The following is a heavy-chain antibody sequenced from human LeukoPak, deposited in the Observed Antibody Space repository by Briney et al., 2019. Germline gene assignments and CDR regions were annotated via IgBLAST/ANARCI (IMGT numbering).Heavy chain of an antibody. CDR1: GGSFSGYY. CDR3: ARGKIAARRLYNWFDP. J-gene: IGHJ5*02. D-gene: IGHD6-6*01. CDR2: INHSGST. V-gene: IGHV4-34*01. Sequence: PSETLSLTCAVYGGSFSGYYWSWIRQPPGKGLEWIGEINHSGSTNYNPSLKSRVTISVDTSKNQLSLKLSSVTAADTAVYYCARGKIAARRLYNWFDPWGQGTLVTVSS.